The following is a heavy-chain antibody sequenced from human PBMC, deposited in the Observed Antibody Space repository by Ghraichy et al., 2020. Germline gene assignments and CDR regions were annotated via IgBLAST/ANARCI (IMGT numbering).Heavy chain of an antibody. CDR3: ARDLGSGRYFDY. J-gene: IGHJ4*02. V-gene: IGHV3-7*01. CDR1: VFIFSSYW. CDR2: IKKDGSEK. Sequence: GGSLRLSCAASVFIFSSYWMSWVRQAPGKGLEWVANIKKDGSEKYYVDSVKGRFTISRDNAKNSLYLQMNSLRAEDTAVYYCARDLGSGRYFDYWGQGTLVTVSS. D-gene: IGHD6-19*01.